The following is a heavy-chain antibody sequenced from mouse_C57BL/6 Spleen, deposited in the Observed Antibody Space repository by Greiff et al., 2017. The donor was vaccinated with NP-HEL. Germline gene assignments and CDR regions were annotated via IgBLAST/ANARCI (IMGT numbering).Heavy chain of an antibody. Sequence: QVQLQQSGPELVKPGASVKISCKASGYAFSSSWMNWVKQRPGKGLEWIGRIYPGDGDTNYNGKFKGKATLTADKSSSTAYMQLSSLTSEDSAVYFCARGRLEDYAMDYWGQGTSVTVSS. J-gene: IGHJ4*01. CDR3: ARGRLEDYAMDY. CDR1: GYAFSSSW. V-gene: IGHV1-82*01. CDR2: IYPGDGDT. D-gene: IGHD2-4*01.